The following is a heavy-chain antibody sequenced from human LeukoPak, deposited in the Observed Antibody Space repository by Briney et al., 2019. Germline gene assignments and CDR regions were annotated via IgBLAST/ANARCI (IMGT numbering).Heavy chain of an antibody. CDR2: INPGGSAT. J-gene: IGHJ5*02. D-gene: IGHD2-21*01. CDR3: ARATASNWFDP. Sequence: GRALRLSCAASGSTFSTFWMAWVRQAPGKGLEWVANINPGGSATYYVDSVKGRFTISRDDSKTSLYLQMNSLRAEDTAVYYCARATASNWFDPWGQGTLVTVSS. CDR1: GSTFSTFW. V-gene: IGHV3-7*01.